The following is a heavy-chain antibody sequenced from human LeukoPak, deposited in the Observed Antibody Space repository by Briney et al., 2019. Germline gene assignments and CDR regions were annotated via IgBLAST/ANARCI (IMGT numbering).Heavy chain of an antibody. J-gene: IGHJ4*02. CDR3: ARGLSSWYGTTPPDYFDY. CDR1: GFRLTTYG. Sequence: PGGSLRISCEVSGFRLTTYGTHWVRQAPGKGLEWVAYIPFDGSDEYYVDSVKGRFSISRDNSKNTLYLQMNSLRAEDTAVYYCARGLSSWYGTTPPDYFDYWGQGTLVTVSS. V-gene: IGHV3-30*02. D-gene: IGHD6-13*01. CDR2: IPFDGSDE.